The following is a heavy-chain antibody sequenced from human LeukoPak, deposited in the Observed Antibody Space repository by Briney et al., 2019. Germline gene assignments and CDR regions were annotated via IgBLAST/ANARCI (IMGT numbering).Heavy chain of an antibody. J-gene: IGHJ5*02. Sequence: SQTLSLTCTVSGGSISSGSYYWSWIRQPAGKGLEWIGRIYTSGSTNYNPSLKSRVTISVDTSKNQFSLKLSSVTAADTAVYYCARDFWFDPWGQGTLVTVSS. V-gene: IGHV4-61*02. CDR1: GGSISSGSYY. CDR3: ARDFWFDP. CDR2: IYTSGST.